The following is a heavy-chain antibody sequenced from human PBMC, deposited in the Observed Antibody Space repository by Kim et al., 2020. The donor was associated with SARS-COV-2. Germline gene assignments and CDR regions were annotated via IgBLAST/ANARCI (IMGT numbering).Heavy chain of an antibody. CDR3: AREFTTMVRGVIGYYYYGMDV. Sequence: GGSLRLSCAASGFTVSSNYMSWVRQAPGKGLEWVSVIYSGGSTYYADSVKGRFTISRDNSKNTLYLQMNSLRAEDTAVYYCAREFTTMVRGVIGYYYYGMDVWGQGTTVTVSS. CDR2: IYSGGST. J-gene: IGHJ6*02. D-gene: IGHD3-10*01. CDR1: GFTVSSNY. V-gene: IGHV3-53*01.